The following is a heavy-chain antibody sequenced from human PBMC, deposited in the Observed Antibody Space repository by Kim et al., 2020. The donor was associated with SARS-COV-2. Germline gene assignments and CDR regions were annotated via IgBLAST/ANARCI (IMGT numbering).Heavy chain of an antibody. CDR2: IIPIFGTA. CDR3: ASGGGAVYCSSTSCMSVGGGHYYYYGMDV. D-gene: IGHD2-2*01. J-gene: IGHJ6*02. V-gene: IGHV1-69*13. Sequence: SVKVSCKASGGTFSSYAISWVRQAPGQGLEWMGGIIPIFGTANYAQKFQGRVTITADESTSTAYMELSSLRSEDTAVYYCASGGGAVYCSSTSCMSVGGGHYYYYGMDVWGQGTTVTVSS. CDR1: GGTFSSYA.